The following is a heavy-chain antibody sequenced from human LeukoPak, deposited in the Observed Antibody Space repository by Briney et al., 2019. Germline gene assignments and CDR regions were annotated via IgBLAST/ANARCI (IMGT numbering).Heavy chain of an antibody. V-gene: IGHV4-34*01. D-gene: IGHD3-16*02. J-gene: IGHJ4*02. CDR3: ARSRDYDYVWGSYRYGFDY. CDR2: INHSGST. CDR1: GGSFSGYY. Sequence: SETLSLTCAVYGGSFSGYYWSWIRQPPGKGLEWIGEINHSGSTNYNPSLKSRVTISVDTSKNQFSLKLSSVTAADTAVYYCARSRDYDYVWGSYRYGFDYWGQGTLVTVSS.